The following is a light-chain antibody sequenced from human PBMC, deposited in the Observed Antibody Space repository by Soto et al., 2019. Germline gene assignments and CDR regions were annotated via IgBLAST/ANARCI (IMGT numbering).Light chain of an antibody. V-gene: IGKV1-9*01. CDR3: QQLTNFRFT. J-gene: IGKJ2*01. CDR2: GAS. CDR1: QGINKF. Sequence: IQLTQSPSSLSASVGDRVTITCRASQGINKFLAWYQQRPGKAPQLLVYGASTLQSGVPSRFSGSGSGTDFTLTLSSLQPEDFATYYCQQLTNFRFTFGQGNKLDIK.